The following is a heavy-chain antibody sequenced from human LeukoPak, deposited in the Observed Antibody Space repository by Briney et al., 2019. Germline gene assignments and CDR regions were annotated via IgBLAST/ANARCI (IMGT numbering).Heavy chain of an antibody. CDR1: GGSTSSYY. V-gene: IGHV4-59*01. D-gene: IGHD6-6*01. CDR3: ARVPYSSSSWFDP. CDR2: IYYSGST. Sequence: PSETLSLTCTVSGGSTSSYYWSWIRQPPGKGLEWIGYIYYSGSTNYNPSLKSRVTISVDTSKNQLSLKLSSVTAADTAVYYCARVPYSSSSWFDPWGQGTLVTVSS. J-gene: IGHJ5*02.